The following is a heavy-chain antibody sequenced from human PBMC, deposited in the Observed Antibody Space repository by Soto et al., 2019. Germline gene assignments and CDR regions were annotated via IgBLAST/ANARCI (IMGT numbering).Heavy chain of an antibody. CDR3: AREGAVAGKNWFDP. CDR2: IYYSGST. J-gene: IGHJ5*02. D-gene: IGHD6-19*01. CDR1: GGSISSSSYY. Sequence: QLQLQESGPGLVKPSETLSLTCTVSGGSISSSSYYWGWIRQPPGKGLEWIGSIYYSGSTYYNPSLKSRVTISVDTSRNQFSLKLSSVTAADTAVYYCAREGAVAGKNWFDPWGQGTLVTVSS. V-gene: IGHV4-39*02.